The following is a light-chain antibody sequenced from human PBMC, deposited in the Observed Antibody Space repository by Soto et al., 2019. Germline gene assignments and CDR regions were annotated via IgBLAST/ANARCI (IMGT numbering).Light chain of an antibody. J-gene: IGKJ3*01. Sequence: DIVMTQSPDSLAVSLGERATINCKSSRTVLSSSNNRNFLAWYQKKVGQPPRLLIYWASTRDSGVPDRFSGSGSGTDFTLTISSLQAEDVAVYYCQQYDSSPFTFGPGNKVDIK. CDR3: QQYDSSPFT. V-gene: IGKV4-1*01. CDR2: WAS. CDR1: RTVLSSSNNRNF.